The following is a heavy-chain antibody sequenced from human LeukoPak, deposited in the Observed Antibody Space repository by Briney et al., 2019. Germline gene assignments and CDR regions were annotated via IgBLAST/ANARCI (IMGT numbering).Heavy chain of an antibody. CDR2: ISYDGSNK. CDR1: GFTFSSYG. CDR3: AKNLDYYDFDAFDI. V-gene: IGHV3-30*18. J-gene: IGHJ3*02. Sequence: PGRSLRLSCAASGFTFSSYGMHWARQAPGEGLEWVAVISYDGSNKYYADSVKGRFTISRDNSKNTLYLQMNSLRAEDTAVYYCAKNLDYYDFDAFDIWGQGTMVTVSS. D-gene: IGHD3-22*01.